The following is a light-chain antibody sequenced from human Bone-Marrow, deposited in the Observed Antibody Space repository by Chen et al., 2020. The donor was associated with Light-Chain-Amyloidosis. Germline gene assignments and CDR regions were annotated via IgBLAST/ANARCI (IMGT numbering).Light chain of an antibody. CDR2: DVT. CDR3: TSYTSSNTIL. V-gene: IGLV2-14*02. CDR1: SRDVGSYNL. Sequence: QSALTQPASVSGSPGQSINISCTGTSRDVGSYNLVTWYQQHPGKAPKLMIFDVTKRPSGVSNRFSGSKSGNTASLTISWLQAEDETDYYCTSYTSSNTILFGGGTKLTVL. J-gene: IGLJ2*01.